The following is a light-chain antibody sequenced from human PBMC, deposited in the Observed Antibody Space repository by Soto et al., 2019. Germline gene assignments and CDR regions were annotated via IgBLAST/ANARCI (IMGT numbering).Light chain of an antibody. CDR2: EES. J-gene: IGKJ4*01. CDR1: QAVPNN. V-gene: IGKV1-9*01. Sequence: DIHLTQSPSFLSASVGDRVTITCRPSQAVPNNMAWYQQKPGKPPKLLIYEESTLHSGVPSRFSGRKSGKQFTLTIDSLQPEDFATYYCQQVKTYPRTVGGGTKVEIK. CDR3: QQVKTYPRT.